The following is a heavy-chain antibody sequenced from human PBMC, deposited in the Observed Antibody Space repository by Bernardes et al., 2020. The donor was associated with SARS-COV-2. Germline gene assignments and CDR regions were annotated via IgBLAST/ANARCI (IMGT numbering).Heavy chain of an antibody. V-gene: IGHV1-58*01. CDR3: AADVHATTMVNGP. CDR2: IVVDTGAT. Sequence: SVKVSCKASGFTFISSAVQWVRQVRGQRLEWIGWIVVDTGATNYAEKFQERVTITRDMSTSTAYMELSSLRSEDTAVYYCAADVHATTMVNGPWGQGTLVTVSS. CDR1: GFTFISSA. J-gene: IGHJ5*02. D-gene: IGHD4-17*01.